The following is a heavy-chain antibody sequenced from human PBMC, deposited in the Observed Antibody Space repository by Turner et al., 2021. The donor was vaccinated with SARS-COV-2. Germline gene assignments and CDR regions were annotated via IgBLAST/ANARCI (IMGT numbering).Heavy chain of an antibody. CDR2: IKQDGSEK. CDR3: ARDMGATTGPFDY. D-gene: IGHD1-26*01. V-gene: IGHV3-7*01. CDR1: GFTFSSSW. J-gene: IGHJ4*02. Sequence: ELRLVESGGGLVQPGGSLSSSRPPSGFTFSSSWRRWVGQGPGKGLEWVANIKQDGSEKYYVDSVKGRVTISRDNAKNSLYLQMNSLRAEDKAVYYWARDMGATTGPFDYWGQGTLVTVSS.